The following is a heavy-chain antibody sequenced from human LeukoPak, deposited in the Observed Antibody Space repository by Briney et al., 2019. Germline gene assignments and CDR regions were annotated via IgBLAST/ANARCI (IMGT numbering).Heavy chain of an antibody. V-gene: IGHV1-18*01. J-gene: IGHJ4*02. CDR1: GYTFTSYG. CDR2: ISGYSGNT. Sequence: GASVKVSCKASGYTFTSYGISWVRQAPGQGLEGMGWISGYSGNTNYVQQFQRRVTMDTDTSTSTVYMKLRRLSSDDTAVYYCARDIATVVHQEWGQGTLVTVYS. D-gene: IGHD2-2*01. CDR3: ARDIATVVHQE.